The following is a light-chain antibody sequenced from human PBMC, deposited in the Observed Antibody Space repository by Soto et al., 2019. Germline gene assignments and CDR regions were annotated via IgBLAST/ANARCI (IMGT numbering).Light chain of an antibody. Sequence: EIVLTQSPATLSLYPGERATLSCRASQSVSSYLAWYQQKPGQAPRLLIYDASNRATGIPARFSGSGSGTDFTLTISSLEPEDFSVYYCQQRSNWHPLTFGQGTKVEIK. CDR1: QSVSSY. CDR3: QQRSNWHPLT. J-gene: IGKJ1*01. V-gene: IGKV3-11*01. CDR2: DAS.